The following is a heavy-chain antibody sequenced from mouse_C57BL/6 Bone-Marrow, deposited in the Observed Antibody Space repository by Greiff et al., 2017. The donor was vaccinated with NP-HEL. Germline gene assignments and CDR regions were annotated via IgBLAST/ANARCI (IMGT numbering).Heavy chain of an antibody. V-gene: IGHV1-5*01. CDR2: FYPGNSDT. D-gene: IGHD3-2*02. J-gene: IGHJ2*01. Sequence: VQLQQSGTVLARPGASVKMSCKTSGYSFTSYWMHWVKQRPGQGLEWIGAFYPGNSDTSYNQKFTGKAKLVAVTSARTAYMELSSLTNADSTFYYVRQLRSRPYYFDDWGKGTTLTVSS. CDR3: RQLRSRPYYFDD. CDR1: GYSFTSYW.